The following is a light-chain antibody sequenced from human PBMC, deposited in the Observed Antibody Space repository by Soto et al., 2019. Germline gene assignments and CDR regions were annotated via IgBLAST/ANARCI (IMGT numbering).Light chain of an antibody. V-gene: IGKV1-9*01. J-gene: IGKJ4*01. CDR3: QQFNAYPLT. Sequence: DIQLTQSPSFLSASVGDRVTISCRASQGISDYLAWYQQKPRKAPKLLIYGASTLQSGVPSRFSGSASGTEFTLTISSLQPEDFATYFCQQFNAYPLTFGGGTKLEIK. CDR1: QGISDY. CDR2: GAS.